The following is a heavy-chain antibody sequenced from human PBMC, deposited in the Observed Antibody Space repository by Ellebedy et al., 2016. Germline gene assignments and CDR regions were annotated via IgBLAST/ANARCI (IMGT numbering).Heavy chain of an antibody. Sequence: GGSLRLXXAASGFIFNNYNMNWVRQAPGKGLEWVASITTSGTYIYYAHSVTGRFTISRDNAKNSLYLEMNSLRVEDTAVYFCAKGFGDWGQGTLVFVAS. V-gene: IGHV3-21*04. CDR1: GFIFNNYN. CDR3: AKGFGD. CDR2: ITTSGTYI. J-gene: IGHJ4*02. D-gene: IGHD3-10*01.